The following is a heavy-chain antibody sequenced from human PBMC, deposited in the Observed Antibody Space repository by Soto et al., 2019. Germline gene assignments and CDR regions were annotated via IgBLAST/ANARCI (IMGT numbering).Heavy chain of an antibody. CDR1: GYSLSGYY. D-gene: IGHD6-13*01. Sequence: GASVKVSCKASGYSLSGYYLHWVRQAPGQGPEWMGWINPNSGGTKYVQKFQGRVTMTRDTSISTVYLELSRLRSDDTAVYYCARGWGIAAPGPNWFDPWDQGTLVTVS. CDR3: ARGWGIAAPGPNWFDP. J-gene: IGHJ5*02. V-gene: IGHV1-2*02. CDR2: INPNSGGT.